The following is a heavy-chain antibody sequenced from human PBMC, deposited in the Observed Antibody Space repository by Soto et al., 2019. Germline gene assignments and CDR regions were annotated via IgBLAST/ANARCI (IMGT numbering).Heavy chain of an antibody. D-gene: IGHD3-16*01. CDR1: GGSISSGGYT. J-gene: IGHJ5*02. V-gene: IGHV4-30-2*01. CDR3: ARMTTLATGNWVDP. CDR2: IYHSGST. Sequence: AVSGGSISSGGYTWSWIRQPPGRGLEWIGYIYHSGSTYYNPSLRSRVTISVDRSKNQFSLKLTSVTAADTAVYFCARMTTLATGNWVDPWGQGTLVTVSS.